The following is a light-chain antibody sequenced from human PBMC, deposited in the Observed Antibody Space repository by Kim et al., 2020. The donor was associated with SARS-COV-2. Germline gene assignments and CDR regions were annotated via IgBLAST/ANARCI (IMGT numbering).Light chain of an antibody. CDR2: RDR. CDR3: QVWDSTTAV. CDR1: NIGNKN. Sequence: VALGQTARITCGGNNIGNKNVYWYQQKPGQAPVLVIYRDRTRPSGIPERFSGSNSGNTATLTISGAQVGDEADYYCQVWDSTTAVFGGGTQLTVL. J-gene: IGLJ3*02. V-gene: IGLV3-9*01.